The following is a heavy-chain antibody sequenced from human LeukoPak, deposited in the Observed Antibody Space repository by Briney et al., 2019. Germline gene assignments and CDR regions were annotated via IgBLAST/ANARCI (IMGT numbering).Heavy chain of an antibody. V-gene: IGHV4-59*01. CDR1: GGSISSYY. CDR2: IYYSGST. J-gene: IGHJ4*02. CDR3: ATTGGDFWSGYYHFDY. D-gene: IGHD3-3*01. Sequence: PSETLSLTCTVSGGSISSYYWSWIRQPPGKGLEWIGYIYYSGSTNYNPSLKSRVTISVDTSKNQFSLKLSSVTAADTAVYYCATTGGDFWSGYYHFDYWGQGTLVTVSS.